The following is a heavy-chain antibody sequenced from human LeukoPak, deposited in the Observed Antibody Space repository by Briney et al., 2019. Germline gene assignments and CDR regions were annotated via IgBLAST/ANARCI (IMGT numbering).Heavy chain of an antibody. Sequence: GESLKISCKGSGYSFTSYWIGWVRQMPGKGLEWMGIIYPGDSGTRYSPSFQGQVTISADKSISTAYLQWSSLKASDTAMYYCARHYDSSGYYSDYWGQGNLVTVSS. J-gene: IGHJ4*02. CDR3: ARHYDSSGYYSDY. D-gene: IGHD3-22*01. V-gene: IGHV5-51*01. CDR1: GYSFTSYW. CDR2: IYPGDSGT.